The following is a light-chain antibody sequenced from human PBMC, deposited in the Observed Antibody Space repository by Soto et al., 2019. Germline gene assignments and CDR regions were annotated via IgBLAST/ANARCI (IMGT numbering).Light chain of an antibody. J-gene: IGKJ4*01. CDR2: YAS. CDR1: QDITNY. CDR3: QQYDNPALT. Sequence: DIQMTQSPSSLSASVGDRVTITCQASQDITNYLNWYQQKPWKAPKLLIYYASNLETGVPSRFSGSGSGTDFTFTISSLQPEDIATYYCQQYDNPALTFGGGTKVEIK. V-gene: IGKV1-33*01.